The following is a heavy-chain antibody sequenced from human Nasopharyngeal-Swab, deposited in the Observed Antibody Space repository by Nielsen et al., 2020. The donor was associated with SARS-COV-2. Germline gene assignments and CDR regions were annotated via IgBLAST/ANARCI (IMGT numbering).Heavy chain of an antibody. CDR2: INHSGST. Sequence: RQAPGKGLEWIGEINHSGSTNYNPSLKSRVTISVDTSKNQFSLKLSSVTAADTAVYYCVRGSKQWLVRLSRYYYYGMDVWGQGTTVTVSS. V-gene: IGHV4-34*01. D-gene: IGHD6-19*01. CDR3: VRGSKQWLVRLSRYYYYGMDV. J-gene: IGHJ6*02.